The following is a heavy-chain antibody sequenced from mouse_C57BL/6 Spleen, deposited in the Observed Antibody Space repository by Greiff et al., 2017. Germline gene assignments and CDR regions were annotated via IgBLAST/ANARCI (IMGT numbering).Heavy chain of an antibody. D-gene: IGHD2-3*01. CDR2: IRNKANGYTT. CDR1: GFTFTDYY. CDR3: ARDEGYYYFDY. Sequence: EVKLVESGGGLVQPGGSLSLSCAASGFTFTDYYMSWVRQPPGKALEWLGFIRNKANGYTTEYSASVKGRFTISRDNSQSILYLQMNALRAEDSATYYCARDEGYYYFDYWGQGTTLTVSS. V-gene: IGHV7-3*01. J-gene: IGHJ2*01.